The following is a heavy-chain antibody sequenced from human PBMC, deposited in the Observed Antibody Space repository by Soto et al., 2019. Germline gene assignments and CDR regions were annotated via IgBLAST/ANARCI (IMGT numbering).Heavy chain of an antibody. CDR3: PSGSAYYYYGIDV. J-gene: IGHJ6*02. D-gene: IGHD3-10*01. Sequence: GESLKISCKGSGYSFTNYWIGWVRQMPGKGLEWMGVIYPGDSDTRYSPSFQGQVTISADKSISTAYLQWSSLKASDTAIYYCPSGSAYYYYGIDVWGQGTTVTVSS. V-gene: IGHV5-51*01. CDR1: GYSFTNYW. CDR2: IYPGDSDT.